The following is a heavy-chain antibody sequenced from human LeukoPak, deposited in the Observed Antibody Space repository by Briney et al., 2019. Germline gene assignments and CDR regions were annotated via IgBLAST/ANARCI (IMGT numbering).Heavy chain of an antibody. J-gene: IGHJ3*02. Sequence: PSETLSLTCTVSGVSITTYYWSWIRQPPGKGLEWIGYIYHSGSTNYNPSLKSRVTISVDTSKNEFSLKLNSVTAADTAVYYCAKSNGYGLVDIWGQGTMVTVSS. CDR2: IYHSGST. CDR3: AKSNGYGLVDI. D-gene: IGHD3-10*01. V-gene: IGHV4-59*12. CDR1: GVSITTYY.